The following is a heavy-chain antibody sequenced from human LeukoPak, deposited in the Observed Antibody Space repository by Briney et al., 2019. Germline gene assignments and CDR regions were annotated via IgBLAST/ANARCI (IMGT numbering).Heavy chain of an antibody. Sequence: PSETLSLTCTVSGGSISSGSYYWSWIRQPPGKGLEWIGSIYYSGSTYYNPSLKSRVTISVDTSKNQFSLKLSSVTAADTAVYYCARDKEIAAAGATYDYWGQGTLVTVSS. CDR2: IYYSGST. CDR1: GGSISSGSYY. CDR3: ARDKEIAAAGATYDY. V-gene: IGHV4-39*07. J-gene: IGHJ4*02. D-gene: IGHD6-13*01.